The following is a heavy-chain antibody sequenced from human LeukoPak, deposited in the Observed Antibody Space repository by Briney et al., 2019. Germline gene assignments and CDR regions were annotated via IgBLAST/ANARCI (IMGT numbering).Heavy chain of an antibody. D-gene: IGHD2-21*02. Sequence: PGGSLRLSCAASGFTFHTFTMNWVRQAPGKGLEWVSAIRSSSSSIYYADSVKGRFIISRDNSKNSLYLQMNSLTAEDTAVYYCARAGSVTSPVDYWGRGTLVFVSS. J-gene: IGHJ4*02. CDR1: GFTFHTFT. CDR3: ARAGSVTSPVDY. V-gene: IGHV3-21*01. CDR2: IRSSSSSI.